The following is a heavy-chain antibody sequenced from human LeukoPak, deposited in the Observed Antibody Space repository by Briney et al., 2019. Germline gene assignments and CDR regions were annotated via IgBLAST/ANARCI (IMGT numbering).Heavy chain of an antibody. J-gene: IGHJ4*02. CDR3: AISGYYYGSGTYYSDY. CDR2: INPNTGGT. CDR1: GYTFTDYY. V-gene: IGHV1-2*02. Sequence: ASVKVSCKASGYTFTDYYMHWVRQAPGQGLEWMGRINPNTGGTNYAQKFQGRVIMTRDTSISTAYMELSRLRSDDTAVYYCAISGYYYGSGTYYSDYWGQGTLVTVSS. D-gene: IGHD3-10*01.